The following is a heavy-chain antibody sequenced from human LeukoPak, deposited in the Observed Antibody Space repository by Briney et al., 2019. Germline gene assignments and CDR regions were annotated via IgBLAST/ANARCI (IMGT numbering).Heavy chain of an antibody. Sequence: GGSLRLSCAASGFTFSSYSMNWVRQAPGKGLEWVSSISSSSSYIYYADSVKGRFTISRDNAKNSLYLQMNSLRAEDTAVYYCARHSGSYRCFDYWGQGTLVTVSS. J-gene: IGHJ4*02. V-gene: IGHV3-21*01. CDR1: GFTFSSYS. CDR3: ARHSGSYRCFDY. CDR2: ISSSSSYI. D-gene: IGHD1-26*01.